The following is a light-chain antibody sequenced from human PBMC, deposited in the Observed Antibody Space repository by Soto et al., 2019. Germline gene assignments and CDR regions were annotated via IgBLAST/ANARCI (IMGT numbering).Light chain of an antibody. CDR2: QAS. CDR3: QQYNTYST. Sequence: DIQMTQSPSTLSAYVGDRVTITCRASQSISRWLAWDQQEQGKAPKLLIYQASSLESGVPTRFSGIGSGTEYTLTISSLQPDDFATYYCQQYNTYSTFGQVTKVEIK. J-gene: IGKJ1*01. V-gene: IGKV1-5*03. CDR1: QSISRW.